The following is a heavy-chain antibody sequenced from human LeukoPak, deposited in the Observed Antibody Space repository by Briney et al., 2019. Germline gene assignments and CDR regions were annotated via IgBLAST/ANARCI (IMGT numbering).Heavy chain of an antibody. CDR3: AKDPLVRYYDGTAYYLDY. Sequence: GGSLRLSCAASGYTFSSYAMSWVRQAPGKGLEWVSSISGSAVGTVYADSVKGRFTISRDNSKNTLYLQMNSLRAEDTAVYYCAKDPLVRYYDGTAYYLDYWGQGTLVTVSS. D-gene: IGHD3-22*01. CDR2: ISGSAVGT. V-gene: IGHV3-23*01. J-gene: IGHJ4*02. CDR1: GYTFSSYA.